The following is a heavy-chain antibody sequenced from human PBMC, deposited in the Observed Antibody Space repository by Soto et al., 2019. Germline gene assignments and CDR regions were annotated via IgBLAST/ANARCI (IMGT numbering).Heavy chain of an antibody. Sequence: SETLSLTCGVYRGSFSGFYWSWVRQTPGGGLEWIGEINHSGTTNYKPSFQNRVTISVDKSTNNFSLKMTSVTAADAAVYYCARGRGYVYGSNFYGLDVWGQGTTVTVSS. J-gene: IGHJ6*02. CDR2: INHSGTT. CDR3: ARGRGYVYGSNFYGLDV. CDR1: RGSFSGFY. V-gene: IGHV4-34*01. D-gene: IGHD6-25*01.